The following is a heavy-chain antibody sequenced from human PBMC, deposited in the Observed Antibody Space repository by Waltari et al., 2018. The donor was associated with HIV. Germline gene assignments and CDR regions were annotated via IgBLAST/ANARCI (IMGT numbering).Heavy chain of an antibody. CDR2: IKQDGIEN. D-gene: IGHD1-26*01. CDR1: GFTFGSFW. Sequence: EVQLVESGGGLVQPGGSLRLSLGASGFTFGSFWMSWVRQVPGKVVEGVAKIKQDGIENDDEDSVRGRFTISRDKRRNLVYLQMSMLIADATVVYYCVRVMAATWELPGAFDIWGQGTMVIVPS. V-gene: IGHV3-7*04. CDR3: VRVMAATWELPGAFDI. J-gene: IGHJ3*02.